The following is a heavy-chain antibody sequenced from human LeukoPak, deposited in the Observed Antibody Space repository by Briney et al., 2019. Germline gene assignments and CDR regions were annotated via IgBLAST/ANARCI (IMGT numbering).Heavy chain of an antibody. J-gene: IGHJ4*02. D-gene: IGHD2-15*01. V-gene: IGHV4-34*01. CDR2: INHSGST. CDR3: ARGAGSGPRYFDY. Sequence: SETLSLTCAVYGGSFSGYYWSWIRQPPGKGLEWIGEINHSGSTNYNPSLKSRVTISVDTSKNQFSLKLSSVTAADTAVYYCARGAGSGPRYFDYWGEGTLVTVSS. CDR1: GGSFSGYY.